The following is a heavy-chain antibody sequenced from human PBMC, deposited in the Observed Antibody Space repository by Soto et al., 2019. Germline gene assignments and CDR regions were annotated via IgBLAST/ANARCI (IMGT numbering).Heavy chain of an antibody. J-gene: IGHJ3*02. D-gene: IGHD3-22*01. CDR2: IIPIFGTA. CDR1: GGTFSSYA. V-gene: IGHV1-69*01. Sequence: QVQLVQSGAEVKKPGSSVKVSCKASGGTFSSYAISWVRQAPGQGLEWMGGIIPIFGTANYAQKFQGRVTIPADESTSTAYMELSSLRSEDTAVYYCARVRPTYYYDSSGYLNAFDIWGQGTMVTVSS. CDR3: ARVRPTYYYDSSGYLNAFDI.